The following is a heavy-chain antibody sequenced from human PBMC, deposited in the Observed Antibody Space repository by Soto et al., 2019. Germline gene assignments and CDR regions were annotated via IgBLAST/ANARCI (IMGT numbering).Heavy chain of an antibody. D-gene: IGHD2-15*01. CDR2: IYYSGST. V-gene: IGHV4-59*01. Sequence: QVQLQESGPGLVKPSETLSLTCTVSGGSISSYYWSWIRQPPGKGLEWIGYIYYSGSTNYNPSLKSRVTISVDTSKNQFSLKLSSVTAADTAVYYCARGYCSGGSCSMADYWGQGTLVTVSS. CDR1: GGSISSYY. CDR3: ARGYCSGGSCSMADY. J-gene: IGHJ4*02.